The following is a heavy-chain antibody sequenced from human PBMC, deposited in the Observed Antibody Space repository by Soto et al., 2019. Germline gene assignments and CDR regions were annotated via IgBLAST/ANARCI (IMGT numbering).Heavy chain of an antibody. V-gene: IGHV1-18*01. Sequence: GASVKVSCKASGYTFTSYGISWVRQAPGQGLEWMGWISAYNGNTNYAQKFQGRVTITRDTSASTAYMELSSLRSEDTAVYYCTGIRTGPNPIDYWGQGTLVTVSS. CDR2: ISAYNGNT. J-gene: IGHJ4*02. D-gene: IGHD5-18*01. CDR3: TGIRTGPNPIDY. CDR1: GYTFTSYG.